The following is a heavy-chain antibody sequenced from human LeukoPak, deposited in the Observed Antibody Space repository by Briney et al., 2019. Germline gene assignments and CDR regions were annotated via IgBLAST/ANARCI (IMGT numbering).Heavy chain of an antibody. CDR2: ISAYNGNT. CDR3: TRVYSGGWGAYYYYYMDV. V-gene: IGHV1-18*01. J-gene: IGHJ6*03. D-gene: IGHD6-19*01. CDR1: GYTFTSYV. Sequence: ASVKVSCKASGYTFTSYVINWVRQAPGQGLEWMGWISAYNGNTNYAQKLQGRVTMTTDTSTSTAYMELRSLRSDDTALYYCTRVYSGGWGAYYYYYMDVWGKGTTVTISS.